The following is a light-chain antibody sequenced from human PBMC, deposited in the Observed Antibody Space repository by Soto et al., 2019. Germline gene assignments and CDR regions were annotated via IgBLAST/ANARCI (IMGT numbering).Light chain of an antibody. CDR3: QQSYSLPET. CDR2: ATS. J-gene: IGKJ1*01. V-gene: IGKV1-39*01. CDR1: QSISSY. Sequence: DIQMTQSPSSLSASVGDRVTITCRASQSISSYLNWYQQKPGKAPKLLIFATSKLQSGVTSRFSGSGSGTDFTLTISSLQPDDFATYYCQQSYSLPETFGQGTKVDIK.